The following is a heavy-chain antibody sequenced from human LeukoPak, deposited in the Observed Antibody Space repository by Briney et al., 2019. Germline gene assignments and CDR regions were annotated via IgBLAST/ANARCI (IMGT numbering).Heavy chain of an antibody. V-gene: IGHV5-51*01. CDR1: GYSFTSYW. D-gene: IGHD4/OR15-4a*01. Sequence: GESLKISCKGSGYSFTSYWIGWVRQMPGQGLERMGIIYPGDSDTRYSPSFQGQVTISADKSISTAYLQWSSLKASDTAMYYCARSLGALGHYYYYMDVWGKGTTVTVSS. J-gene: IGHJ6*03. CDR2: IYPGDSDT. CDR3: ARSLGALGHYYYYMDV.